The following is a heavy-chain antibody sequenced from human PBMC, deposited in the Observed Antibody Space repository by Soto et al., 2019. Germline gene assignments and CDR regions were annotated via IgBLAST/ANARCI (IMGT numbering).Heavy chain of an antibody. CDR1: GGSISSGGYY. CDR2: IYYSGST. D-gene: IGHD1-1*01. Sequence: SETLSLTCTVSGGSISSGGYYWSWIRQHPGKGLEWIGYIYYSGSTYYNPSLKSRVTISVDTSKNQFSLKLSSVTAADTAVYYCARVSGTGYYGMDVWGQGTTVTVSS. J-gene: IGHJ6*02. CDR3: ARVSGTGYYGMDV. V-gene: IGHV4-31*03.